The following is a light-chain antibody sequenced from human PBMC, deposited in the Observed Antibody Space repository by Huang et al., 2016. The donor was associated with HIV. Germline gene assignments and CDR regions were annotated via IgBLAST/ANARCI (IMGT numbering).Light chain of an antibody. CDR1: QSVSTDY. Sequence: EIVLTQSPGTLSLSPGERVTLACRASQSVSTDYLAWYQQRPGQAPRLLISGASSRATGIPERFSGSGSGTEFTLTISGLEPEDFAVYYCQQYGGSLYTFGQGTKLEIK. CDR3: QQYGGSLYT. V-gene: IGKV3-20*01. J-gene: IGKJ2*01. CDR2: GAS.